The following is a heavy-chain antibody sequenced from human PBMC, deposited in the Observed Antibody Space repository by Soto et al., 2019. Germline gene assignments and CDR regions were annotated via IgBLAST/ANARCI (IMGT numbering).Heavy chain of an antibody. CDR1: GFTFSSYG. CDR3: VKDGSSGWPYFYDMEV. D-gene: IGHD6-19*01. V-gene: IGHV3-30*18. J-gene: IGHJ6*02. CDR2: ISYDGSNK. Sequence: PGGSLRLSCAASGFTFSSYGMHWVRQAPGKGLEWVAVISYDGSNKYYADSVKGRFTISRDNSKNTLYLQMSSLRAEDTAVYYCVKDGSSGWPYFYDMEVWGQGTTVTVSS.